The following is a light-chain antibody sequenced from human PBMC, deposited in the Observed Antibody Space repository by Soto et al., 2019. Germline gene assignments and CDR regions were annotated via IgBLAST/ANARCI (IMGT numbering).Light chain of an antibody. Sequence: EIVLTQSPSTLSVSPLERCTLSCRASQSVSSSLAWYQQQPGQAPRLLIYDASNRATGIPARFSGSGSGTDFTLTISRLEPEDFAMYYCQQYGSSPLTFGGGTKVDIK. V-gene: IGKV3-20*01. J-gene: IGKJ4*01. CDR3: QQYGSSPLT. CDR1: QSVSSS. CDR2: DAS.